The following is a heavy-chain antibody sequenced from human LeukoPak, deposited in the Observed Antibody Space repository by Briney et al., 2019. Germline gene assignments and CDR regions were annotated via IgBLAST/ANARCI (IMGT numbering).Heavy chain of an antibody. CDR1: GGTFSSYA. CDR3: AKVGSSRYWFDP. CDR2: INPNSGGT. D-gene: IGHD6-13*01. Sequence: ASVKVSCKASGGTFSSYAISWVRQAPGQGLEWMGWINPNSGGTNYAQKFQGRVTMTRDTSISTAYMELSRLRSDDTAVYYCAKVGSSRYWFDPWGQGTLVTVSS. V-gene: IGHV1-2*02. J-gene: IGHJ5*02.